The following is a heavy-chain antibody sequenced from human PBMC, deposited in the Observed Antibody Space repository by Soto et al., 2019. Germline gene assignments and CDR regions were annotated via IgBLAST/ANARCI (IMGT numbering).Heavy chain of an antibody. CDR3: ARVPSP. Sequence: SETLSLTCAVSGGSISSGGYSWSWIRQPPGKGLEWIGYIYHSGSTYYNPSLKSRVTISVDRSKNQFSLKLTSVTAADTAAYYCARVPSPWGQGTLVTVSS. V-gene: IGHV4-30-2*01. J-gene: IGHJ5*02. CDR2: IYHSGST. CDR1: GGSISSGGYS.